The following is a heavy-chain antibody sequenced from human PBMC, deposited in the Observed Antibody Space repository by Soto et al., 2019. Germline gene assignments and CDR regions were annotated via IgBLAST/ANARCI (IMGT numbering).Heavy chain of an antibody. CDR1: GYTFTSYG. CDR2: ISAYNGNT. Sequence: ASVKVSCKASGYTFTSYGISWVRQAPGQGLEWMGWISAYNGNTNYAQKLQGRVTMTTDTSTSTAYMELGSLRSDDTAVYYCARDCSGGSCYFRVSRSDFDYWGQGTLVTVSS. CDR3: ARDCSGGSCYFRVSRSDFDY. V-gene: IGHV1-18*01. J-gene: IGHJ4*02. D-gene: IGHD2-15*01.